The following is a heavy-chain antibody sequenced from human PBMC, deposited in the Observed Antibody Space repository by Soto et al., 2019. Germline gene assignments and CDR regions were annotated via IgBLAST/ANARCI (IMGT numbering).Heavy chain of an antibody. D-gene: IGHD3-22*01. V-gene: IGHV1-46*02. CDR2: INPTDGSV. CDR3: ARDFGRHVAVDTTGWFDP. J-gene: IGHJ5*02. Sequence: QVQLVQSGAEVKKPGASVKVSCTASGYTFKSFYMHWVRPAPGQGLEWIGMINPTDGSVSFAQKFQDRVTLAADRPTSTVYMELSSLTREDTAVYFCARDFGRHVAVDTTGWFDPCGQGTLVSVSS. CDR1: GYTFKSFY.